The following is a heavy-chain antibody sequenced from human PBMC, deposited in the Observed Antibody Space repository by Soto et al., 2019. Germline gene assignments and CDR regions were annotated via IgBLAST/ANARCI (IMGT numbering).Heavy chain of an antibody. D-gene: IGHD3-10*01. J-gene: IGHJ6*02. CDR1: GDSISRNGHF. V-gene: IGHV4-31*03. Sequence: QVQLQESGPGLVKSSQTLSLTCTVSGDSISRNGHFWTWIRQHPGKGLEWIGYIYYSGSSYYNPSLKSRVIISVDTAKNQFSLNLTAVTAADTAVYYCARGTMLRGPGYYYAMDVWGQGTTVTVSS. CDR2: IYYSGSS. CDR3: ARGTMLRGPGYYYAMDV.